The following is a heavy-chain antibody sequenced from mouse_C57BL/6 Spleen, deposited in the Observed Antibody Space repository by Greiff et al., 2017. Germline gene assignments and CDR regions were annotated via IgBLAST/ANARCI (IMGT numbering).Heavy chain of an antibody. Sequence: DVQLVASWGGLVKPGGSLKLSCAASGFTFSDYGMHWVRQAPEKGLEWVVYISSGSSFIYYADTVKGRFTISRDNAKNTLFLQMTSLRSEDTAMYYCARELRLYFDYWGQGTTLTVSS. V-gene: IGHV5-17*01. D-gene: IGHD3-2*02. CDR3: ARELRLYFDY. J-gene: IGHJ2*01. CDR1: GFTFSDYG. CDR2: ISSGSSFI.